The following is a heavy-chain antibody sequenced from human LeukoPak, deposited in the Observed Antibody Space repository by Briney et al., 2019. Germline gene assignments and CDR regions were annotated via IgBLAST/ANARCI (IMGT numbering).Heavy chain of an antibody. Sequence: PSETPSLTCIVSGGSISTNTYYWGWIRLPPGKGLEWIGEIHHRGTTYYNPSLRSRVTISVDTSKNQFSLRLTSVTAADTAVYYCARVTYNGYQHFDYWGQENLVTVS. CDR1: GGSISTNTYY. V-gene: IGHV4-39*07. CDR2: IHHRGTT. CDR3: ARVTYNGYQHFDY. J-gene: IGHJ4*02. D-gene: IGHD3-10*01.